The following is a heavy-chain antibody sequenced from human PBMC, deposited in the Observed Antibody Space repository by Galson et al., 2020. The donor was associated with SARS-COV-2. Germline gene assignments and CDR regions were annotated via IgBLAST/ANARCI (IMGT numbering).Heavy chain of an antibody. CDR3: ARAGYSSTWTLGDAFDV. J-gene: IGHJ3*01. D-gene: IGHD6-13*01. V-gene: IGHV3-30*03. CDR1: GFTFSNFG. CDR2: ISTDGNNK. Sequence: GESLKISCAASGFTFSNFGMHWVRQAPGKGLEWVAVISTDGNNKYDSDSVKGRFTISRDNSSNTLYLQMNSLRPEDTAVYFCARAGYSSTWTLGDAFDVWGQGTLVTVSS.